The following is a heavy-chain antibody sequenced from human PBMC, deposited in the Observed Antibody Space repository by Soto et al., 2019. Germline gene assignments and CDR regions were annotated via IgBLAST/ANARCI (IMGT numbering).Heavy chain of an antibody. CDR2: IYNDGST. CDR1: GITVSSNY. V-gene: IGHV3-53*01. D-gene: IGHD3-10*01. J-gene: IGHJ6*02. Sequence: SGGSLRLSCAASGITVSSNYISWVRQAPGKGLEWVSVIYNDGSTHYGDSVKGRFTISRDSSKNTVFLQMNSLRAEDTAVYYCARDRSGSSGYYGLDVWGQGTTVTVSS. CDR3: ARDRSGSSGYYGLDV.